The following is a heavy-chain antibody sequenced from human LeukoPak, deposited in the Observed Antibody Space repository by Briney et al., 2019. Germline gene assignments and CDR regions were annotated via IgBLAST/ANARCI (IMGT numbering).Heavy chain of an antibody. Sequence: GGSLRLSCAASGFTFNRYGMSWVRQAPGKGLEWVSAISGSGGTTCYADSVKGRFTISRDNSKNTLYLQINSLRAEDTAVYYCAKDHLPGIVVADRDYWGQGTLVTVSS. CDR3: AKDHLPGIVVADRDY. CDR2: ISGSGGTT. J-gene: IGHJ4*02. CDR1: GFTFNRYG. D-gene: IGHD6-19*01. V-gene: IGHV3-23*01.